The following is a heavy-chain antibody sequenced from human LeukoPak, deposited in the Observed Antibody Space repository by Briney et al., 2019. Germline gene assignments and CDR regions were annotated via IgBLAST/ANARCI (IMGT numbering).Heavy chain of an antibody. D-gene: IGHD1-20*01. Sequence: GGSLRLSCAASGFTFSNYIMNWVRQAPGKGLEWVAVIWYDGSNKYYADSVKGRFTISRDNSKNTLYLQMNSLRAEDTAVYYCARDLTGTTGAFDIWGQGTMVTVSS. CDR2: IWYDGSNK. V-gene: IGHV3-33*08. CDR1: GFTFSNYI. CDR3: ARDLTGTTGAFDI. J-gene: IGHJ3*02.